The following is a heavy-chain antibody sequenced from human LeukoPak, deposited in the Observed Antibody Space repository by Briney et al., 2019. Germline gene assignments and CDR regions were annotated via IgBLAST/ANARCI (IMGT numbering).Heavy chain of an antibody. D-gene: IGHD1-26*01. Sequence: SETLSLTCAVYGGSFSGYYWSWIRQPPGKGLEWIGEINHSGSTNYNPSLKSRVTISVDTSKNQFSLKLSSVTAADTAVYYCAMGRIVGALRYYYYYMDVWGKGTTVTVSS. V-gene: IGHV4-34*01. CDR3: AMGRIVGALRYYYYYMDV. CDR2: INHSGST. CDR1: GGSFSGYY. J-gene: IGHJ6*03.